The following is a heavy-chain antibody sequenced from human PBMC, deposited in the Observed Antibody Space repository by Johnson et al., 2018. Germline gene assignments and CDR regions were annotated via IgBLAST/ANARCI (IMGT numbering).Heavy chain of an antibody. CDR3: AKDSRAPVAPPNYYGMDV. CDR1: GFTFSNSD. D-gene: IGHD2-21*01. Sequence: VQLVQSGGGLVQPGGSLRLSCAASGFTFSNSDMNWVHQAPGKGLEWVSGVSWNGSRTHYADSVKGQFIISRENSKNTLYLQMNSLRAEDTAVYYCAKDSRAPVAPPNYYGMDVWGQGTTVTVSS. V-gene: IGHV3-35*02. CDR2: VSWNGSRT. J-gene: IGHJ6*02.